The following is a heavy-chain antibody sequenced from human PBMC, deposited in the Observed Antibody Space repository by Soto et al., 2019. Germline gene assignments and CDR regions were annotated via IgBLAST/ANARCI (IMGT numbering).Heavy chain of an antibody. Sequence: GGSLRLSCAASGFTFAKYWMTWVRQVPGKGLEWVANINPDGSLINSVDSVKGRFTISRDNVKSSLYLQMNSLRAEDTALYYCARDLHDYVSFRFDPWGQGTLVTVSS. CDR2: INPDGSLI. CDR1: GFTFAKYW. CDR3: ARDLHDYVSFRFDP. J-gene: IGHJ5*02. V-gene: IGHV3-7*01. D-gene: IGHD3-16*01.